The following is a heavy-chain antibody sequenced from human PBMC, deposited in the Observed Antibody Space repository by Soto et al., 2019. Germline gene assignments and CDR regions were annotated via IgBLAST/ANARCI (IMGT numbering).Heavy chain of an antibody. CDR3: ATIAAAASLDY. CDR1: GGSISSSSYY. Sequence: QLQLQESGPGLVKPSETLSLTCTVSGGSISSSSYYWGWIRQPPGKGLEWIGSIYYSGSTYYNPSLKSRVTTSVDTSKNLFSRKLSSVTAADTAVYYCATIAAAASLDYWGQGTLVTVSS. V-gene: IGHV4-39*01. J-gene: IGHJ4*02. D-gene: IGHD6-13*01. CDR2: IYYSGST.